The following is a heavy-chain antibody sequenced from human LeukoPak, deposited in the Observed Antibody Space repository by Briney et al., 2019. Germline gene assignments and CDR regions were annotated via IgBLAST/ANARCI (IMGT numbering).Heavy chain of an antibody. CDR2: ISGSGGST. CDR1: GFTFSSYA. V-gene: IGHV3-23*01. D-gene: IGHD2-15*01. J-gene: IGHJ4*02. CDR3: AKGRYSVVVAYYFDY. Sequence: GGSLRLSCAASGFTFSSYAMSWVRQAPGKGLEWVSAISGSGGSTYYADSVKGRFTISRDNSKNTLYLQMNSLRAEDTAVYYCAKGRYSVVVAYYFDYWGQGTLVTVSS.